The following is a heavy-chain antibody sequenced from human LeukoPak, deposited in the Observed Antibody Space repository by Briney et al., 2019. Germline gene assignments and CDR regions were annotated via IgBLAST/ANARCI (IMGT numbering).Heavy chain of an antibody. CDR2: IYYSGST. V-gene: IGHV4-31*03. CDR1: GGSISSGGYY. D-gene: IGHD6-19*01. J-gene: IGHJ4*02. CDR3: ARTEFGSSGHDY. Sequence: SETLSLTCTVSGGSISSGGYYWSWIRQHPGKGLEWIGYIYYSGSTYYNPSLKSRVTISVDTSKNQFSLKLNSVTAADTAVYYCARTEFGSSGHDYWGQGTLVTVSS.